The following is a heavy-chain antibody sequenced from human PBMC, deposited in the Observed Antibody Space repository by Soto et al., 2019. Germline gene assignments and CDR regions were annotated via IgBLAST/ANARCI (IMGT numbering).Heavy chain of an antibody. D-gene: IGHD6-13*01. CDR2: IYPGDSDT. Sequence: PGESLKIACKGSVYSFTSYWIGWVRQMPGKGLEWMGIIYPGDSDTRYSPSFQGQVTISADKSISTAYLQWSSLKASDTAMYYCARPIAAAGTWFDPWGQGTLVTVSS. CDR1: VYSFTSYW. V-gene: IGHV5-51*01. J-gene: IGHJ5*02. CDR3: ARPIAAAGTWFDP.